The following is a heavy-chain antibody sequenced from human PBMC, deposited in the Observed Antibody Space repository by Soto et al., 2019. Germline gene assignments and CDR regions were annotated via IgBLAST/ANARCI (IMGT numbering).Heavy chain of an antibody. J-gene: IGHJ6*02. Sequence: QVQLQESGPGLVKPSESLSLTCTVSGGFVNSDTHSWSWIRQTPGKRLEWIGFIYSGGRTKNTSLRSRVTMSVDTSKNQFSLKLRSVIVADTAVYHCARFVRSCSATTCSTRADVWRQGITFTVSS. CDR3: ARFVRSCSATTCSTRADV. CDR2: IYSGGRT. V-gene: IGHV4-61*01. D-gene: IGHD2-2*01. CDR1: GGFVNSDTHS.